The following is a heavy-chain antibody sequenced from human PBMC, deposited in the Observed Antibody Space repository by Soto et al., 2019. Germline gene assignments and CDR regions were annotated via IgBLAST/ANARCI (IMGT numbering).Heavy chain of an antibody. CDR2: ISYDGSNK. J-gene: IGHJ5*02. Sequence: QVQLVESGGGVVQPGRSLRLSCAASGFTFSSYGMHWVRQAPGKGLEWVAVISYDGSNKYYADSVKGRFTISRDNSKNTLYLQMNSLRAEDTAVYYCAKEKVAATLGPYWFDPWGQGTLVTVSS. CDR1: GFTFSSYG. V-gene: IGHV3-30*18. D-gene: IGHD2-15*01. CDR3: AKEKVAATLGPYWFDP.